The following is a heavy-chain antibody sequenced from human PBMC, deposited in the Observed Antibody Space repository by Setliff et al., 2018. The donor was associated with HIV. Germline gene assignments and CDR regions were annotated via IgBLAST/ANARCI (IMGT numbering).Heavy chain of an antibody. Sequence: ASVKVSCKASGYPFSGYGISWVRQAPGQGLEWMGWISAYSGDTNYAQKFQVRLTMTTETSTSTAYMELRSLRSDDTAMYYCARPGGSYGDYGWYLRFWGQGTLVTVSS. CDR1: GYPFSGYG. V-gene: IGHV1-18*01. D-gene: IGHD4-17*01. J-gene: IGHJ4*02. CDR3: ARPGGSYGDYGWYLRF. CDR2: ISAYSGDT.